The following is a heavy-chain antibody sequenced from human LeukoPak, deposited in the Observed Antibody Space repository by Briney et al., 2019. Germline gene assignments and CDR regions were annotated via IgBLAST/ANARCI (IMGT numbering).Heavy chain of an antibody. Sequence: GGSLRLSCAASGFTFSSYEMNWVRQAPGKGLEWVSYISSSDSTIYYADSVKGRFTISRDNAKNSLYLQMNSLRAEDTAVYYCARGTIGTLGYWGQGTLVTVSS. CDR2: ISSSDSTI. CDR1: GFTFSSYE. J-gene: IGHJ4*02. CDR3: ARGTIGTLGY. D-gene: IGHD4/OR15-4a*01. V-gene: IGHV3-48*03.